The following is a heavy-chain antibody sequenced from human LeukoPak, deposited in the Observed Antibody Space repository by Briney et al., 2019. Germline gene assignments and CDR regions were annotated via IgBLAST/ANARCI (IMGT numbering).Heavy chain of an antibody. J-gene: IGHJ4*02. CDR3: ARDRGPTGVTHFDY. D-gene: IGHD4-23*01. Sequence: SQTLSLTCTVSGGSISSGSYYWSWIRQPAGKGLEWIGRIYTSGSTNYNPSLKSRVTISVDTSKNQFSLKLSSVTAADTAVYYCARDRGPTGVTHFDYWGQGTLVTVSS. CDR2: IYTSGST. V-gene: IGHV4-61*02. CDR1: GGSISSGSYY.